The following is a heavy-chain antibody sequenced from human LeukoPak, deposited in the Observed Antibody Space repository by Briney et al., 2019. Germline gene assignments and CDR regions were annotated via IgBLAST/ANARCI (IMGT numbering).Heavy chain of an antibody. D-gene: IGHD2-15*01. CDR2: ISWNSGSI. J-gene: IGHJ4*02. V-gene: IGHV3-9*01. Sequence: GGSLRLSCAASGFTFDDYAMHWVRQARGKGLEWVSGISWNSGSIGYADSVKGRFTISRDNAKNSLYLQMNSLRAEDTALYYCAKGGVVVAATLDYWGQGTLVTVSS. CDR1: GFTFDDYA. CDR3: AKGGVVVAATLDY.